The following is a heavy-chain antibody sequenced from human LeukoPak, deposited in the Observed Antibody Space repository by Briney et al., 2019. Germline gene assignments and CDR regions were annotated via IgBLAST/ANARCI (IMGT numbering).Heavy chain of an antibody. D-gene: IGHD3-9*01. CDR2: FDPEDGEK. V-gene: IGHV1-24*01. J-gene: IGHJ4*02. Sequence: ASVKVSCKVSGYTLTELSMHWVRQAPGKGLEWMGGFDPEDGEKIYAQKFQGRVTMTEDTSTDTAYMELSSLRSEDTAVYYCATGDYDILTGYYRLDYWGQGTLVTVSS. CDR3: ATGDYDILTGYYRLDY. CDR1: GYTLTELS.